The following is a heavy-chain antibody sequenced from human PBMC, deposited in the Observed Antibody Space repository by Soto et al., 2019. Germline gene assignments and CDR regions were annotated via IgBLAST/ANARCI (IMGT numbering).Heavy chain of an antibody. J-gene: IGHJ6*02. D-gene: IGHD6-13*01. V-gene: IGHV4-31*03. CDR1: GGSISSGGYY. CDR3: AXDFLIAAAGPGYYGMDV. CDR2: IYYSGST. Sequence: SETLSLTCTVSGGSISSGGYYWSWIRQHPGKGLEWIGYIYYSGSTYYNPSLKSRVTISVDTSKNQFSLKLSSVTAADTAVYYCAXDFLIAAAGPGYYGMDVWGQGTTVTVSS.